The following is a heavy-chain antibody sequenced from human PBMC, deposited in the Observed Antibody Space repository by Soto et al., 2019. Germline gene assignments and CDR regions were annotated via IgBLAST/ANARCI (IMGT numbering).Heavy chain of an antibody. D-gene: IGHD3-22*01. V-gene: IGHV2-5*02. CDR1: GFSLSTSGVG. CDR3: AHMEHNYDSSGYRYYGMDV. J-gene: IGHJ6*02. CDR2: IYWDDDK. Sequence: SGPTLVNPTQTLTLTCTFSGFSLSTSGVGVGWIRQPPGKALEWLALIYWDDDKRYSPSLKSRLTITKDTSKNQVVLTMTNMDPVDTATHYCAHMEHNYDSSGYRYYGMDVWGQGTTVTVSS.